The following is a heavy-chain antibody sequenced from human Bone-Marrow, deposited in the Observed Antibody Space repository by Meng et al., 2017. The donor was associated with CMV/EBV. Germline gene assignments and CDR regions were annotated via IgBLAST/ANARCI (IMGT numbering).Heavy chain of an antibody. J-gene: IGHJ6*02. CDR2: INHSGST. V-gene: IGHV4-34*01. D-gene: IGHD4-17*01. CDR3: AKITTGYYYGMDV. CDR1: GGSFSGYY. Sequence: SETLSLTCAVYGGSFSGYYWSWIRQPPGKGLEWIGEINHSGSTNYNPSLKSRVTISVDTSKNQFSLKLSSVTAADTAVYYCAKITTGYYYGMDVWGQGTTVTVA.